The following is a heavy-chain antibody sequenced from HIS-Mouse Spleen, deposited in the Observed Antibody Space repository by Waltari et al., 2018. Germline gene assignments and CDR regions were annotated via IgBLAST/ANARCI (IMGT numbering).Heavy chain of an antibody. Sequence: QVQLVESGGGVVQPGRSLRLSCAASGFTFSSYGMHWVRQAPGKGLGGVAVIWYDGSNKYDADSVKGRFTISRDNSKNTLYLQMNSLRAEDTAVYYCAKGGLMVYAIGDYWGQGTLVTVSS. V-gene: IGHV3-33*06. CDR1: GFTFSSYG. J-gene: IGHJ4*02. CDR2: IWYDGSNK. D-gene: IGHD2-8*01. CDR3: AKGGLMVYAIGDY.